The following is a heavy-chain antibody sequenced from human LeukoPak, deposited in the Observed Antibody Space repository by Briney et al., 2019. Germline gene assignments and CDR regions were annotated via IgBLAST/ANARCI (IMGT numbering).Heavy chain of an antibody. Sequence: SETLSLTCTVSGGSISGYYWSWIRQPPGKELEYIGNIYSTGSTNYNPSLKSRVTISVDTSKNQFSLKLTSVTAADTAVYYCARRIPRSAYLDYWGQGTLVTVSS. CDR2: IYSTGST. CDR3: ARRIPRSAYLDY. D-gene: IGHD2-15*01. J-gene: IGHJ4*02. V-gene: IGHV4-59*01. CDR1: GGSISGYY.